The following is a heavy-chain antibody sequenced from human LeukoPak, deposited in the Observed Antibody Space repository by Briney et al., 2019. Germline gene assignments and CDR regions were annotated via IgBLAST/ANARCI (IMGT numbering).Heavy chain of an antibody. J-gene: IGHJ5*02. CDR3: ATPLVRSFCGGDCYKYNWFDP. D-gene: IGHD2-21*02. V-gene: IGHV1-46*01. CDR2: ITAIGGST. Sequence: RASVKVSCKASGYTFTGYYMHWVRKAPRHGLEWMGVITAIGGSTTYEQKFQGRVTMTSDMSTSTVYMELSSLRSEDTAVYYCATPLVRSFCGGDCYKYNWFDPWGKGTLVTVSS. CDR1: GYTFTGYY.